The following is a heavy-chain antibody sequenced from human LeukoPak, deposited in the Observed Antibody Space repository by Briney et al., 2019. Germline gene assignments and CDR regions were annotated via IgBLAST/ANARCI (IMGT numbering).Heavy chain of an antibody. D-gene: IGHD1-26*01. V-gene: IGHV1-69*13. CDR2: IIPIFGSA. J-gene: IGHJ6*03. CDR1: GGTFSSYA. CDR3: ARGAHSMVGAPYYYYYMDV. Sequence: GASVKVSCKASGGTFSSYAISWVRQAPGQGLEWMGGIIPIFGSAIYPQKFQGRVTITADESTSTAYMELSSLTSEDTAVYYCARGAHSMVGAPYYYYYMDVWGKGTTVIVSS.